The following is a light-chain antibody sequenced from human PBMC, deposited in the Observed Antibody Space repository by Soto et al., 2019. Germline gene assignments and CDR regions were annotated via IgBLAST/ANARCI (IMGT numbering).Light chain of an antibody. J-gene: IGKJ4*01. CDR2: TAS. Sequence: EIVLTQSPGTLSLSPGERATLSCRASQSVGRNYLAWYQQKPGQAPGLLIYTASSRATGIPDRFSGSVSGTDFTLTISRLEPEDFAVYYCQQYASSPLTFGGGTKVEIK. CDR3: QQYASSPLT. V-gene: IGKV3-20*01. CDR1: QSVGRNY.